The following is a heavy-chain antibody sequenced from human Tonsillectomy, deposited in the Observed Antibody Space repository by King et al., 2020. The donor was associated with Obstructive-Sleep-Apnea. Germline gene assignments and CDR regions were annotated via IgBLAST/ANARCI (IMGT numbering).Heavy chain of an antibody. CDR3: WTLSGTTSGAFDI. D-gene: IGHD1-20*01. CDR2: IRYDGSNK. J-gene: IGHJ3*02. CDR1: GFSFNNYG. Sequence: VQLVESGGGVVQPGRSLRLSCVASGFSFNNYGMHWVRQIPGKGLEWVTFIRYDGSNKEYADSVKGRFTISRDNSKNTLYVQMNSLRTEDTAVYYCWTLSGTTSGAFDIWGQGTMVTVSS. V-gene: IGHV3-30*02.